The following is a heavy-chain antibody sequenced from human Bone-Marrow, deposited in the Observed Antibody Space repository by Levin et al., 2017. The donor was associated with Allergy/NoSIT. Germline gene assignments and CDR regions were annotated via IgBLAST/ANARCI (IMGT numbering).Heavy chain of an antibody. CDR1: GYIFTSYW. CDR3: ARGYSYGSQLDS. V-gene: IGHV5-51*01. CDR2: FFPFDSDSAL. D-gene: IGHD5-18*01. J-gene: IGHJ5*01. Sequence: GGSLRLSCKASGYIFTSYWIVWVRQMPGKGLEWMGTFFPFDSDSALRSPPAFQGQVTISADKAISTAYLQWSGLKASDTAMYYCARGYSYGSQLDSWGQGTLVTVSS.